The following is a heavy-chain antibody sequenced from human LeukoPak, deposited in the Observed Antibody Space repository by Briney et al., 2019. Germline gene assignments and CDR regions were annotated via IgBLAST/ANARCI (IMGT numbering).Heavy chain of an antibody. CDR2: IKDDGSKI. CDR1: GFTFSSYW. V-gene: IGHV3-7*01. J-gene: IGHJ4*01. D-gene: IGHD3-22*01. Sequence: GGSLRLSCAASGFTFSSYWMTWVRQAPGKGLEWVANIKDDGSKIYYVDSVKGRFTISRGNAKNSLYLQINSLRVEDTAVYYCARLYQHDSSTYRPVDYWGQGTLVSVSS. CDR3: ARLYQHDSSTYRPVDY.